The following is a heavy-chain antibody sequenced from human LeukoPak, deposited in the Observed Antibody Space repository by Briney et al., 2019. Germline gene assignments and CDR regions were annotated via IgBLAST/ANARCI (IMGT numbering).Heavy chain of an antibody. D-gene: IGHD6-13*01. J-gene: IGHJ4*02. CDR1: GFTFSSYS. V-gene: IGHV3-21*01. CDR3: ARDLFPSLAAAGTGLEY. Sequence: GGSLRLSCAASGFTFSSYSMNWVRQAPGQGLEWVSSISSSSSYIYYADSVKGRFTISRDNAKNSLYLQMNSLRAEDTAVYYCARDLFPSLAAAGTGLEYWGQGTLVTVSS. CDR2: ISSSSSYI.